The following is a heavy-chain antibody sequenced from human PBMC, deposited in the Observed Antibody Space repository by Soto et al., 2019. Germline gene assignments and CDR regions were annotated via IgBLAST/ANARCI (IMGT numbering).Heavy chain of an antibody. D-gene: IGHD3-3*01. CDR2: ISYDGSNK. CDR3: ARDDTEYYDFWSGYYLPHNWFDP. CDR1: GFTFSSYG. Sequence: PGGSLRLSCAASGFTFSSYGMHWVRQAPGKGLEWVAVISYDGSNKYYADSVKGRFTISRDNSKNTLYLQMNSLRAEDTAVYYCARDDTEYYDFWSGYYLPHNWFDPWGQGTLVTVSS. V-gene: IGHV3-30*03. J-gene: IGHJ5*02.